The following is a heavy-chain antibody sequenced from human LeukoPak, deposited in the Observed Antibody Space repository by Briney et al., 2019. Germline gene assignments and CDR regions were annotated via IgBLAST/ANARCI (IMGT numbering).Heavy chain of an antibody. J-gene: IGHJ6*02. CDR2: ISADSSKT. CDR1: GFTFSNYA. D-gene: IGHD5-18*01. V-gene: IGHV3-23*01. Sequence: GESLKISCAASGFTFSNYAMNWVRQAPGKGLEWVLSISADSSKTYYADSVKGRFTISRDNSKNTPYLQMNSLRAEDTAVYYCARGPNTAMVPPLYYYYGMGVWGQGTTVTVSS. CDR3: ARGPNTAMVPPLYYYYGMGV.